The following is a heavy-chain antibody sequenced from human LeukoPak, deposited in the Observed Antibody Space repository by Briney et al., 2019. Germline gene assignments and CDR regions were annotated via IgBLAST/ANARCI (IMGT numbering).Heavy chain of an antibody. CDR2: INNDGSGT. Sequence: GGSLRLSCAASGFTFSSYWMHWVRQAPGKGPVWVSRINNDGSGTTYADSVKGRFTISRDDAKNTLYLQMNSLRAEDTAVYYCVYCSSTNCYDGFDIWGQGTMVTVSS. V-gene: IGHV3-74*01. CDR1: GFTFSSYW. J-gene: IGHJ3*02. CDR3: VYCSSTNCYDGFDI. D-gene: IGHD2-2*01.